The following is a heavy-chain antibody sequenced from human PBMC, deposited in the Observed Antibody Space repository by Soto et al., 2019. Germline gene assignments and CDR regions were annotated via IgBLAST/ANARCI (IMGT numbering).Heavy chain of an antibody. Sequence: SETLSLTCTVSGGSISSSSYYWGWIRQPPGKGLEWIGSIYYSGSTYYNPSLKSRVTISVDTSKNQFSLKLSSVTAADTAVYYCGGVPGIAAAGYFDYWGQGTLVTVSS. CDR3: GGVPGIAAAGYFDY. CDR2: IYYSGST. CDR1: GGSISSSSYY. J-gene: IGHJ4*02. V-gene: IGHV4-39*01. D-gene: IGHD6-13*01.